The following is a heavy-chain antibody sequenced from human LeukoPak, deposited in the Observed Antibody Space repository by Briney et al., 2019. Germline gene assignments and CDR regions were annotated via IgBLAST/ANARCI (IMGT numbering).Heavy chain of an antibody. V-gene: IGHV1-3*01. Sequence: ASVKVSCKASGYTFTSYAMHWVRQAPGQRLEWMGWINAGNGNTKYSQKFQGRVTMTEDTSTDTAYMELSSLRSEDTAVYYCATAENSGSYFDYWGQGTLVTVSS. J-gene: IGHJ4*02. CDR2: INAGNGNT. CDR1: GYTFTSYA. CDR3: ATAENSGSYFDY. D-gene: IGHD1-26*01.